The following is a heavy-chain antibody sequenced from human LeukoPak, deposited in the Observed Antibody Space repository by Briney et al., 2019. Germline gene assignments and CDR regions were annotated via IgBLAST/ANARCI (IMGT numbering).Heavy chain of an antibody. CDR2: INTDGTVT. J-gene: IGHJ4*02. Sequence: GGSLRLSCAASGFTFSSYAMTWVRQAPGKGLESVSRINTDGTVTTYADSVKGRFTVSRDNADNTMFLQMNSVRDEDTAVYYCATKQWLAPPPDSWGQGTPVTVSS. V-gene: IGHV3-74*01. D-gene: IGHD6-19*01. CDR1: GFTFSSYA. CDR3: ATKQWLAPPPDS.